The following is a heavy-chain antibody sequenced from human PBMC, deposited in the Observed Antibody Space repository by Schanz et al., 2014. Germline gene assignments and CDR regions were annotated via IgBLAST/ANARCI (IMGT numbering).Heavy chain of an antibody. D-gene: IGHD3-10*01. CDR3: AKDFTGSGIFFNS. V-gene: IGHV3-23*04. CDR2: ISGSGDNT. J-gene: IGHJ5*01. CDR1: GLTFSNHA. Sequence: EVQLVESGGGLVQPGGSLRLSCAASGLTFSNHAMSWVRQAPGKGLEWVSAISGSGDNTFYADSVRGRFTISRDNSRNTLYLQMNSLRAEDTAVYYCAKDFTGSGIFFNSWGPGTLVSVSS.